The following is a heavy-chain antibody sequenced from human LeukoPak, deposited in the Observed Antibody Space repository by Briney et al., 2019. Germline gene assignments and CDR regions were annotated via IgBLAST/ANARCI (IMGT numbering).Heavy chain of an antibody. Sequence: HGESLRISCEGSGYTFTTYWIGWVRQMPGKGLEWMGIIYPGDSDTKYSPSFQGQVTISADKSITTAYLQWSSLKASDTAMYYCVRHGTKYSYGQGHFDYWGQGILVTVSS. CDR2: IYPGDSDT. CDR3: VRHGTKYSYGQGHFDY. V-gene: IGHV5-51*01. D-gene: IGHD5-18*01. J-gene: IGHJ4*02. CDR1: GYTFTTYW.